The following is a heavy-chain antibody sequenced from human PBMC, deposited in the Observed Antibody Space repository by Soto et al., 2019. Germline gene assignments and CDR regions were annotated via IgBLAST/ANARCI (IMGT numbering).Heavy chain of an antibody. J-gene: IGHJ5*02. D-gene: IGHD3-16*01. CDR3: ASAYGMGAGGWFYP. Sequence: PSETLSLTCTVSGGSIISGGYYWILIRQHPGKGLEWIGYIYYSGSTYYNPSLKSRVTISVDTSKNQFSLKLSSVTAADTAVYYWASAYGMGAGGWFYPWGQGTLVTVSS. CDR1: GGSIISGGYY. V-gene: IGHV4-31*03. CDR2: IYYSGST.